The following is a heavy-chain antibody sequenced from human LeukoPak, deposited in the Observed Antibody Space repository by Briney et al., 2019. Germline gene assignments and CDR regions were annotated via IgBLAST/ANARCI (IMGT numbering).Heavy chain of an antibody. J-gene: IGHJ4*02. Sequence: GASVKVSCKASGYTFTGYYMHWVRQAPGQGLEWMGRIIPIFGTANYAQKFQGRVTITTDESTSTAYMELSSLRSEDTAVYYCARGKYCSGGSCYGPKWNYFDYWGQGALVTVSS. D-gene: IGHD2-15*01. CDR1: GYTFTGYY. CDR3: ARGKYCSGGSCYGPKWNYFDY. CDR2: IIPIFGTA. V-gene: IGHV1-69*05.